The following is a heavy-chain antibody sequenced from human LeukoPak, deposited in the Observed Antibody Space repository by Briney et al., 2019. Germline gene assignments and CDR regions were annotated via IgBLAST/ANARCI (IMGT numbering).Heavy chain of an antibody. D-gene: IGHD4-17*01. V-gene: IGHV4-59*08. Sequence: SPSVTLSLTCTVSGDSVSIYYWSWIRQRPGKGLEWIGYISYSGSTDYNPSLKSRVTISVDTSKNQFSRKLSSVTAADTAVYYCARGLGLTAVTEYYFDYWGQGTLVTVSS. CDR2: ISYSGST. CDR1: GDSVSIYY. J-gene: IGHJ4*02. CDR3: ARGLGLTAVTEYYFDY.